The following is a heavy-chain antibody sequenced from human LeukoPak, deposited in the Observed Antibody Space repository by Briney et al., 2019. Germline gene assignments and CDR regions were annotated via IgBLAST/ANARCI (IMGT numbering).Heavy chain of an antibody. J-gene: IGHJ4*02. D-gene: IGHD4-17*01. CDR2: ISRNSGDYT. CDR3: SKKGQNEDYGKPD. Sequence: PGGSLRLSCVVSGFNFDNFAMHWVRQAPGKGLECVASISRNSGDYTLYAASVKGRFTISRDNSRSTLYLQMNSLRAEDTAVYYCSKKGQNEDYGKPDWGQGTLVTVSS. CDR1: GFNFDNFA. V-gene: IGHV3-23*01.